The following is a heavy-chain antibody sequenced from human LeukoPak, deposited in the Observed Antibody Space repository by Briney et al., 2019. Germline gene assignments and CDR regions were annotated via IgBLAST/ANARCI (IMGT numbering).Heavy chain of an antibody. J-gene: IGHJ4*02. CDR2: IAPSVDTT. CDR1: GYTFTNYL. D-gene: IGHD2-8*02. Sequence: GASVKISCKSSGYTFTNYLLHWVRQAPGQGLEWVGRIAPSVDTTNYAQKFRDRVTMTRDTSTSTVYMELSSLRSEDTAVYYCVREESGGYFDYWGRGTLVTVSS. V-gene: IGHV1-46*01. CDR3: VREESGGYFDY.